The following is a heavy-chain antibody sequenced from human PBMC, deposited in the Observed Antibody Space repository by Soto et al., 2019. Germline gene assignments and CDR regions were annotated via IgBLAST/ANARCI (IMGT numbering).Heavy chain of an antibody. Sequence: PSETLSLTCTVSGCSISSSSYYWSWIRQPPGKGLEWIGIIYYSGSTYYNPSLKSRVTISVDTSKNQFSLKLSSVTAADTAVYYCATSRIAAALGRSVTTYYYYYGMDVWGQGTTVTVSS. J-gene: IGHJ6*02. CDR3: ATSRIAAALGRSVTTYYYYYGMDV. CDR1: GCSISSSSYY. D-gene: IGHD6-13*01. V-gene: IGHV4-39*01. CDR2: IYYSGST.